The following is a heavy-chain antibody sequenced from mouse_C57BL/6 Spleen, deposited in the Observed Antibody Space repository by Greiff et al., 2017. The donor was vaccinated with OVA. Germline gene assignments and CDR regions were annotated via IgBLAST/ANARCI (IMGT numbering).Heavy chain of an antibody. CDR3: ARQATTVVAPYAMDY. CDR2: INPNNGGT. Sequence: VQLKESGPELVKPGASVKIPCKASGYTFTDYNMDWVKQSHGKSLEWIGDINPNNGGTIYNQKFKGKATLTVDKSSSTAYMELRSLTSEDTAVYYCARQATTVVAPYAMDYWGQGTSVTVSS. CDR1: GYTFTDYN. J-gene: IGHJ4*01. D-gene: IGHD1-1*01. V-gene: IGHV1-18*01.